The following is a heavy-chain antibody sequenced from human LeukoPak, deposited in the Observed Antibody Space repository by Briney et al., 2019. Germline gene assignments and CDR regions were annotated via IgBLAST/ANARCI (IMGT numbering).Heavy chain of an antibody. Sequence: SETLSLTCTVSGGSISSYYWSWIRQPPGKGLEWIGYIYYSGSTNYNPSLKSRVTISVDTSKNQFSLKLSSVAAADTAVYYCARGGDYYDSSGYERWGQGTLVTVSS. D-gene: IGHD3-22*01. CDR2: IYYSGST. CDR3: ARGGDYYDSSGYER. J-gene: IGHJ4*02. V-gene: IGHV4-59*08. CDR1: GGSISSYY.